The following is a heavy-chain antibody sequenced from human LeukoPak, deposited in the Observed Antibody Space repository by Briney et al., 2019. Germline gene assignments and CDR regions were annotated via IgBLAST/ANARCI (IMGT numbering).Heavy chain of an antibody. D-gene: IGHD3/OR15-3a*01. CDR2: MYYSGST. CDR1: GGSISSYY. J-gene: IGHJ4*02. V-gene: IGHV4-39*07. CDR3: AKDHGLGFDY. Sequence: SETLSLTCTVSGGSISSYYWGWIRQPPGKGLEWIGSMYYSGSTYYNPSLKSRVTISVDTSKNQFSLNLSSVTAADTAVYYCAKDHGLGFDYWGQGTLVTVSS.